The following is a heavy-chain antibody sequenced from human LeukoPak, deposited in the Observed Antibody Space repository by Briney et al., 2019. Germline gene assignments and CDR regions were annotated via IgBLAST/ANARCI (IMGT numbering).Heavy chain of an antibody. CDR1: GFTFSTSW. J-gene: IGHJ4*02. D-gene: IGHD3/OR15-3a*01. V-gene: IGHV3-7*01. CDR2: IKEDGSVK. CDR3: AKNFGRLQFDS. Sequence: GGSLRLSCAASGFTFSTSWMDWVRQAPGKGLEWVANIKEDGSVKNYVDSVKGRFTISRDNTKNSLYLHMTSLRAEDTAVYYCAKNFGRLQFDSWGQGTLVTVSS.